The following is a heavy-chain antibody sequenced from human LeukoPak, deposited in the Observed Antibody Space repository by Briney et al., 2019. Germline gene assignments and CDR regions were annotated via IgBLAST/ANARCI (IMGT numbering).Heavy chain of an antibody. CDR2: ISGSSGST. D-gene: IGHD3-16*01. CDR1: GFTFSSYW. V-gene: IGHV3-23*01. CDR3: AKDLGGGYFDY. Sequence: GGSLRLSCAASGFTFSSYWMSWVRQTPGKGLEWVSAISGSSGSTYYADSVKGRFTISRDNSKNTLYLQMNSLRAEDTAVYYCAKDLGGGYFDYWGQGTLVTVSS. J-gene: IGHJ4*02.